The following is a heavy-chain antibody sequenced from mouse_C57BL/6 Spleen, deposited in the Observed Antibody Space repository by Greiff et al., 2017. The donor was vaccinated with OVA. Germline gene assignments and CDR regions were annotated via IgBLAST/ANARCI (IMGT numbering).Heavy chain of an antibody. CDR1: GFTFSSYG. V-gene: IGHV5-6*01. J-gene: IGHJ4*01. Sequence: EVQGVESGGDLVKPGGSLKLSCAASGFTFSSYGMSWVRQTPDKRLEWVATISSGGSYTYYPDSVKGRFTISRDNAKNTLYLQMSSLKSEDTAMYYCARLGDGYYAMDYWGQGTSVTVSS. CDR2: ISSGGSYT. CDR3: ARLGDGYYAMDY. D-gene: IGHD2-3*01.